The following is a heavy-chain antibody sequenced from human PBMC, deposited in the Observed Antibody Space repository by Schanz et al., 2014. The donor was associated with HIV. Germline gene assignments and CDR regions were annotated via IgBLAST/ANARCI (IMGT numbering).Heavy chain of an antibody. D-gene: IGHD5-18*01. CDR1: GFTFSSYG. J-gene: IGHJ4*02. V-gene: IGHV3-30*03. Sequence: QVQLAESGGGVVQPGGSLRLSCAASGFTFSSYGMHWVRQAPGKGLEWVAVISYDGSNKYYADSVKGRFTISRDNAKKSLYLQMNSLRDEDTAVYYCARDRGYSYGYQWDYWGQGTLVTVSS. CDR2: ISYDGSNK. CDR3: ARDRGYSYGYQWDY.